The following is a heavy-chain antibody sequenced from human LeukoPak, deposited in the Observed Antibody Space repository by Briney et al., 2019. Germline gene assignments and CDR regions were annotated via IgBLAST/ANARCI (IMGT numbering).Heavy chain of an antibody. J-gene: IGHJ5*02. D-gene: IGHD3-16*01. CDR3: ARDNAGGLWANWFDH. Sequence: SETLSLTCTVSGGSISSYYWSWIRQPAGKGLEWIGRIYTSGSTNYNPSLKSRVTMSVDTSKNQFSLKLSSVTAADTAVYYCARDNAGGLWANWFDHWGQGTLVTVSS. CDR2: IYTSGST. CDR1: GGSISSYY. V-gene: IGHV4-4*07.